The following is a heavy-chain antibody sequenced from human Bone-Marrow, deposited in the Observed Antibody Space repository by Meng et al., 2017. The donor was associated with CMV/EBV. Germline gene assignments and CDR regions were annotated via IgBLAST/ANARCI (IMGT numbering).Heavy chain of an antibody. CDR1: GFTFSSYS. Sequence: GESLKISCAASGFTFSSYSMNWVRQAPGKGLEWVGRIKSKTDGGTTDYAAPVKGRFAISRDDSKNTLYLQMNSLKTEDTAVYYCTTIYDFWSGYPDVWGQGTTVTVSS. CDR2: IKSKTDGGTT. CDR3: TTIYDFWSGYPDV. D-gene: IGHD3-3*01. J-gene: IGHJ6*02. V-gene: IGHV3-15*01.